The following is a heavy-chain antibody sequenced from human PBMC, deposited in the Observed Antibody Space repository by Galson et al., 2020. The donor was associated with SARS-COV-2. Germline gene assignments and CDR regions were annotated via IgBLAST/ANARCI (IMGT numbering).Heavy chain of an antibody. CDR2: ISWNSGSI. Sequence: GGSLRLSCAASGFTFDXYAMHWARQAPGKGLEWVSGISWNSGSIGYADSVKGRFTISKDNSKNSLYLQMNSLRAEDTALYYCAKDITYYDSSGYYLWGQGTLVTVSS. J-gene: IGHJ5*02. V-gene: IGHV3-9*01. CDR3: AKDITYYDSSGYYL. D-gene: IGHD3-22*01. CDR1: GFTFDXYA.